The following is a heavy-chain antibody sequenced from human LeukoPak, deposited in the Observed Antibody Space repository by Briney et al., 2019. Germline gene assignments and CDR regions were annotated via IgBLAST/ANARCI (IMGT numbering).Heavy chain of an antibody. CDR1: GFTFSSYS. D-gene: IGHD6-6*01. J-gene: IGHJ3*02. Sequence: GGSLRLSCAASGFTFSSYSMNWVRQAPGKGLEWVSSISSSSSYIYYADSVKGRFTISRDNAKNSLYPQMNSLRAEDTAVYYCARVVSSAFDIWGQGTMVTVSS. V-gene: IGHV3-21*01. CDR3: ARVVSSAFDI. CDR2: ISSSSSYI.